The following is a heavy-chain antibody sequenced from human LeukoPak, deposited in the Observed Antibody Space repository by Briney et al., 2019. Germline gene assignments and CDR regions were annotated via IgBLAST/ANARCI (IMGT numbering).Heavy chain of an antibody. V-gene: IGHV4-61*01. CDR2: IYYSGGT. J-gene: IGHJ4*02. CDR1: GGSISSGSYY. D-gene: IGHD3-10*01. Sequence: PSETLSLTCTVSGGSISSGSYYWSWIRQPPGKGLEWIGYIYYSGGTNYNPSLKSRITISVDTSKNQFSLKLSSVTAADTAVYYCASCRYGSDTFDYWGQGTLVTVSS. CDR3: ASCRYGSDTFDY.